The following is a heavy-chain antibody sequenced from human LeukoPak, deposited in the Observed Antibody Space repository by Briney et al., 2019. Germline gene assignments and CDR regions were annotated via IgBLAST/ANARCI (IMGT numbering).Heavy chain of an antibody. CDR1: GYSISSGFY. CDR3: ARLWSGYNFDY. J-gene: IGHJ4*02. D-gene: IGHD5-24*01. CDR2: LYYTGSA. V-gene: IGHV4-38-2*01. Sequence: SETLSLTCGVSGYSISSGFYWGWIRQPPGKGLQWIGSLYYTGSAEYDPSLKSRLTMSMDKSKNQFSLKLNSVTAADTAVYYCARLWSGYNFDYWGQGTLVTVSS.